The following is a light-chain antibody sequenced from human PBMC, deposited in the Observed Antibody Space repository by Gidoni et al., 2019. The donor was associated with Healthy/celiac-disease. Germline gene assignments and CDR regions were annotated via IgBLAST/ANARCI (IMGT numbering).Light chain of an antibody. CDR1: QSVSSSY. J-gene: IGKJ1*01. CDR2: GAS. V-gene: IGKV3-20*01. Sequence: EIVLTQSPGTLSLSPGERATLSCRASQSVSSSYLAWYQQKPGQAPRLLIYGASSSATGIPDRLSGSGSGTDFTLTISRLEPEDFAVYYCQQYGSSPGTFGQGTKVEIK. CDR3: QQYGSSPGT.